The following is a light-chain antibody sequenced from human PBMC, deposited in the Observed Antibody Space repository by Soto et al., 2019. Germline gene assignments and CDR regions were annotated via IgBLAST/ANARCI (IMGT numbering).Light chain of an antibody. V-gene: IGKV3-20*01. J-gene: IGKJ5*01. CDR1: QSVSNNY. Sequence: TQSPGILSLSPGERATLSCRASQSVSNNYLAWYQQKPGQAPRLLIYGASNRATGIPDRFSGSGSGTDFTLTISRLEPEDFAVYYCQHYGSSPPITFGQGTRLEIK. CDR3: QHYGSSPPIT. CDR2: GAS.